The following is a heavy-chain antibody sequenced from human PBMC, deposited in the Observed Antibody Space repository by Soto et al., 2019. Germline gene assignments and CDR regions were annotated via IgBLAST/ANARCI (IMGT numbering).Heavy chain of an antibody. CDR1: GFTFSSYG. CDR2: IWFDGSDK. V-gene: IGHV3-33*01. J-gene: IGHJ3*02. D-gene: IGHD2-2*01. CDR3: ARLYCSATSCYSVGAFDI. Sequence: LRLSCAASGFTFSSYGMHWVRQAPGKGLEWVALIWFDGSDKYYTESVKGRFTISRDNSKSTLYLQMNSLRAEDTALYYCARLYCSATSCYSVGAFDIRGPGTMVTVSS.